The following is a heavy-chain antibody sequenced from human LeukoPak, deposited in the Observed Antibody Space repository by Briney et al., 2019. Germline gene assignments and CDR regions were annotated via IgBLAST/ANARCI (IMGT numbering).Heavy chain of an antibody. J-gene: IGHJ4*02. V-gene: IGHV3-15*01. Sequence: WIRQPPGKGLEWVGRIKSKTDGGTTDYAEPVKGRFTISRDDSKNTMYLQMNSLKPEDTAVYFCTPVRGGAASVFLFDNWGQGTLVTVSS. D-gene: IGHD2-15*01. CDR2: IKSKTDGGTT. CDR3: TPVRGGAASVFLFDN.